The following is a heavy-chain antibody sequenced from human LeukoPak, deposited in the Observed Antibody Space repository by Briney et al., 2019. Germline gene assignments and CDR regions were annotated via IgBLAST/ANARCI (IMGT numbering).Heavy chain of an antibody. CDR2: ISSSSSYI. J-gene: IGHJ3*02. Sequence: GGSLRLSCAASGFTFSSYSMNWVRQAPGKGLEWVSSISSSSSYIYYADSVKGRFTISRDNAKNSLYLQMNSLRAEDTAVYYCATDIVVVPAALWAFDIWGQGTMVTVSS. D-gene: IGHD2-2*01. CDR1: GFTFSSYS. V-gene: IGHV3-21*01. CDR3: ATDIVVVPAALWAFDI.